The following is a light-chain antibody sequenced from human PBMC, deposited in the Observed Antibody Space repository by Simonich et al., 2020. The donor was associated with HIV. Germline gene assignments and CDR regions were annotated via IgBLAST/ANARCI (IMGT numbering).Light chain of an antibody. CDR1: SSDVGGYNY. CDR3: CSYTSTSNVI. CDR2: DVT. Sequence: QSALTQPASVSGSPGQSITISCTGTSSDVGGYNYVSWYQQHPGKAPKLMIYDVTERPSGLSGRFSGSKSGNTASLTISGLQAEDEADYYCCSYTSTSNVIFGGGTKLTVL. V-gene: IGLV2-14*01. J-gene: IGLJ2*01.